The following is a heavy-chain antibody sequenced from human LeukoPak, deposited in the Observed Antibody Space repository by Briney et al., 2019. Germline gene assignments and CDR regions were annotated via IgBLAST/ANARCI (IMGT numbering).Heavy chain of an antibody. D-gene: IGHD2-21*02. CDR2: IYPGDSDT. V-gene: IGHV5-51*01. CDR3: ARLARAVTAGGYFDY. Sequence: GESLKISCRGSGYSFANYWIGWVRQMPGKGLEWTGIIYPGDSDTIYSPSFQGQVTISADKSISTAYLRWSSLKASDTAMYYCARLARAVTAGGYFDYWGQGTLVTVSS. CDR1: GYSFANYW. J-gene: IGHJ4*02.